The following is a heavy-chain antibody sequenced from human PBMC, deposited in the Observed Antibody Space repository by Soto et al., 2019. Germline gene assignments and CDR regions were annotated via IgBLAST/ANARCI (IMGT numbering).Heavy chain of an antibody. CDR1: GFTFSNYA. Sequence: GGSLRLSCAASGFTFSNYAMTWVRQAPGKGLEWVSGVSASGGSTYYADSVKGRCTISRDNGKKTLYLQMSSLRVEDTAVYYCAKGPPLGYSGYRADSWGRGTLVTVSS. CDR2: VSASGGST. CDR3: AKGPPLGYSGYRADS. V-gene: IGHV3-23*01. J-gene: IGHJ4*02. D-gene: IGHD5-12*01.